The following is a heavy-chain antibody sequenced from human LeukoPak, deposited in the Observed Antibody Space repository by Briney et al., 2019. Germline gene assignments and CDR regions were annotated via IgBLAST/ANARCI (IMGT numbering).Heavy chain of an antibody. CDR2: ISGSGGST. Sequence: PGGSLRLSCAASGFTFSSYGMSWVRQAPGKGLEWVSAISGSGGSTYYADSVKGRFTISRDNSKNTLYLQMNSLRAEDTAVYYCAKDLSSGYYDYYFDYWGQGTLVTVSS. D-gene: IGHD3-22*01. CDR1: GFTFSSYG. V-gene: IGHV3-23*01. J-gene: IGHJ4*02. CDR3: AKDLSSGYYDYYFDY.